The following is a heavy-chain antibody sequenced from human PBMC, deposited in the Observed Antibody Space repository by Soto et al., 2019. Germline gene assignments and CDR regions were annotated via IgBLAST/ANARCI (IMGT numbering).Heavy chain of an antibody. CDR2: IYHSGST. CDR1: GGSISSGGYS. V-gene: IGHV4-30-2*01. Sequence: QLQLQESGSGLVKPSQTLSLTCAVSGGSISSGGYSWSWIRQPPGKGLEWIGYIYHSGSTYYNPFLKSRVTIAVDRSKNQFSLKLSSVTAADTAVYYCARAYYAGGAFDYWGQGTLVTVSS. J-gene: IGHJ4*02. D-gene: IGHD2-2*01. CDR3: ARAYYAGGAFDY.